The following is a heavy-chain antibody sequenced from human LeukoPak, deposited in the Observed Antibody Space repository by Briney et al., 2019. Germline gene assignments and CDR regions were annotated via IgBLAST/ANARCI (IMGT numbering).Heavy chain of an antibody. CDR1: GFTFSNYA. Sequence: GGSLRLSCAASGFTFSNYAMSWVRQAPGKGPEWVSALSASGGMTYSADSVKGRFTISRDNSRNTLDLLMNSLRAEDTAVYYCAKGPFSYYDSSGYNYFDYWGQGTQVTVSS. J-gene: IGHJ4*02. CDR2: LSASGGMT. V-gene: IGHV3-23*01. CDR3: AKGPFSYYDSSGYNYFDY. D-gene: IGHD3-22*01.